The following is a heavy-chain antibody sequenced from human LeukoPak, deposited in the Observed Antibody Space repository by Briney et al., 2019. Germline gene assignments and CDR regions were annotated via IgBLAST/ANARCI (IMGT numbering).Heavy chain of an antibody. CDR1: GFTFSSYA. V-gene: IGHV3-30-3*01. CDR2: ISYDGSNK. Sequence: GRSLRLSCAASGFTFSSYAMHWVRQAPGKGLEWVAVISYDGSNKYYADSVKGRFTISRDNSKNTLYLQMNSLRAEDTAVYYCAREVSVSLLAYCGGDCYSDNALDIWGQGTMVTVSS. J-gene: IGHJ3*02. CDR3: AREVSVSLLAYCGGDCYSDNALDI. D-gene: IGHD2-21*02.